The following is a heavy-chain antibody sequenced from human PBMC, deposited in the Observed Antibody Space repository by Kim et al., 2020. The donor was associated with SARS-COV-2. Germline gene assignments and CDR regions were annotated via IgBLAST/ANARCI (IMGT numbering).Heavy chain of an antibody. CDR1: GYSFTSYW. D-gene: IGHD6-13*01. CDR3: ARHDNYSSSWSPMQAFDI. CDR2: IYPGDSDT. J-gene: IGHJ3*02. Sequence: GESLKISCKGSGYSFTSYWIGWVRQMPGKGLEWMGIIYPGDSDTRYSPSFQGQVTISADKSISTAYLQWSSLKASDTAMYYCARHDNYSSSWSPMQAFDIWGQGTMVTVSS. V-gene: IGHV5-51*01.